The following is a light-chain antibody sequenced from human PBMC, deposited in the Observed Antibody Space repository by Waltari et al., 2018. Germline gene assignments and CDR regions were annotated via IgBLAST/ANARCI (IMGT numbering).Light chain of an antibody. CDR1: QSVNYY. CDR2: GAS. V-gene: IGKV3-15*01. J-gene: IGKJ1*01. CDR3: QQYDEWPRT. Sequence: EVVLTQSPATLSVSPGERATRSCRASQSVNYYLAWYQQKDGQSPRLLIYGASTMATGIPARFSGSGSGTEFTLSISSLQSEDFAIYYCQQYDEWPRTFGHGTRVEI.